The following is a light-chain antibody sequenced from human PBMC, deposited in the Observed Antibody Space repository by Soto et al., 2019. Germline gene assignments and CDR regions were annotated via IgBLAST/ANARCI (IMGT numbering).Light chain of an antibody. CDR1: SGHSNYA. V-gene: IGLV4-69*01. CDR2: LNSDGSH. J-gene: IGLJ2*01. Sequence: QLVLTQSPSASASLGASVKLTCTLSSGHSNYAIAWHQQQPEKGPRYLMKLNSDGSHDKGDGIPDRFSGSSSGAERYLTISSLQSDDEADYYCQTWGTGIQVVFGGGTKLTVL. CDR3: QTWGTGIQVV.